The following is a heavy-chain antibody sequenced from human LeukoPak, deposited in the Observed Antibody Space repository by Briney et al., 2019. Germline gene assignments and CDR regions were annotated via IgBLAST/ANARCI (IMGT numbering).Heavy chain of an antibody. J-gene: IGHJ4*02. Sequence: GGSLRLSCAASGFTFSSYSMNWVRQAPGKGLEWVSYISSRSSTIYYADSVKGRFTMSRDNAKNSLYLQMNSLRAEDTAVYYCARRISPGTFDYWGQGTLVTVSS. CDR1: GFTFSSYS. CDR3: ARRISPGTFDY. V-gene: IGHV3-48*04. D-gene: IGHD2/OR15-2a*01. CDR2: ISSRSSTI.